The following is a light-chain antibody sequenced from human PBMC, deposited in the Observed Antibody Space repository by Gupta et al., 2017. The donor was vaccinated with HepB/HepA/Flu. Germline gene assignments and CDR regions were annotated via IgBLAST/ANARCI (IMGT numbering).Light chain of an antibody. V-gene: IGKV3-20*01. CDR1: QSVSSSY. J-gene: IGKJ4*01. CDR3: QQYGSSPGT. Sequence: LSXXERATLSCRASQSVSSSYLAWYQQQPGQAPRLIIYGASSRATGIPDRFSGSGSGADFTLTISRLEPEDFAVYYCQQYGSSPGTFGGGTKVEIK. CDR2: GAS.